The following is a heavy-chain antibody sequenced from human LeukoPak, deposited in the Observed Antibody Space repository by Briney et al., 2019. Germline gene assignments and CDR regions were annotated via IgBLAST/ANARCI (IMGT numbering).Heavy chain of an antibody. CDR2: IYYSGST. V-gene: IGHV4-59*01. D-gene: IGHD5-18*01. CDR3: ARGDTAMVPHDI. CDR1: GGSISSYY. J-gene: IGHJ3*02. Sequence: SETLSLTCTVSGGSISSYYWSCIRQPPGKGREWIGYIYYSGSTNYNPSLKSRVTISVDPSKNQFSLKLSSVTAAATAVYYCARGDTAMVPHDIWGQGTIVTVSS.